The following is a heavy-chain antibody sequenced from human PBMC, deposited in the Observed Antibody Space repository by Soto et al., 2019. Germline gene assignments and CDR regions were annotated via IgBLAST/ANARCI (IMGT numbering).Heavy chain of an antibody. D-gene: IGHD1-1*01. V-gene: IGHV1-69*01. Sequence: QVQLVQSGAEVKKPGSSVKVSCKASGGTFSSYAISWVRQAPGQGLEWMGGIIPIFGTANYAQKFQGRVTITADESTSTAYMELSRLRSEDTAVYYCARDRNGNYYYGMDVWGQGTTVTVSS. CDR1: GGTFSSYA. J-gene: IGHJ6*02. CDR2: IIPIFGTA. CDR3: ARDRNGNYYYGMDV.